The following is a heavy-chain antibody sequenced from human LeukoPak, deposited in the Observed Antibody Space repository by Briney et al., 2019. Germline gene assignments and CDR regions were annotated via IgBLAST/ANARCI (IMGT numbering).Heavy chain of an antibody. Sequence: PSETLSLTCTVSGGSISSYYWSWIRQPPGKGLEWIGEINHSGSTNYNPSLKSRVTISVDTSKDQFSLKLSSVTAADTAVYYCARGQLKIVVVPAAMVRYYYYMDVWGKGTTVTVSS. CDR2: INHSGST. V-gene: IGHV4-34*01. D-gene: IGHD2-2*01. J-gene: IGHJ6*03. CDR1: GGSISSYY. CDR3: ARGQLKIVVVPAAMVRYYYYMDV.